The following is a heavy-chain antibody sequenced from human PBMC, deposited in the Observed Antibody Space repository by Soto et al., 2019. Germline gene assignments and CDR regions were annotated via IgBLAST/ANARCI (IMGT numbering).Heavy chain of an antibody. V-gene: IGHV1-24*01. D-gene: IGHD3-10*01. CDR2: FDPEDGET. J-gene: IGHJ4*02. CDR3: ATVPRITMVRIFDY. Sequence: ASVKVSCKVSGYTLTELSMHWVRQAPGKGLEWMGGFDPEDGETIYAQKFQGRVTMTEDTSTDTAYMELSSLRSEDTAVYYCATVPRITMVRIFDYWGQGTLVTVSS. CDR1: GYTLTELS.